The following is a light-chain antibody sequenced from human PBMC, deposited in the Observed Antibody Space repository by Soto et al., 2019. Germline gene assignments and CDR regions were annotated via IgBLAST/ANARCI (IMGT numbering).Light chain of an antibody. CDR1: SSDIGNNYH. J-gene: IGLJ1*01. CDR2: DVS. Sequence: QSVLTQPASVSGSPGQSITISCTGASSDIGNNYHVSWYQQHPGKAPKLIIYDVSNRPSGVSNRFSGSKSGNTASLTISGLQAEDEADYYCSSYTSSTTLYVFGTGTKVTVL. V-gene: IGLV2-14*01. CDR3: SSYTSSTTLYV.